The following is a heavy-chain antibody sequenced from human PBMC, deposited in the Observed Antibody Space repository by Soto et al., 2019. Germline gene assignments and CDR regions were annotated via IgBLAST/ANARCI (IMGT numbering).Heavy chain of an antibody. J-gene: IGHJ4*02. CDR1: GVMVRDID. Sequence: VGSLRVSWGAAGVMVRDIDMNWVRQAPGKGLEWVSIIYSGGSANYADSVKGRFTFSRDNSKNTLYLQMNSLRAEDTAVYYCVREDPTSSYLDYRGQGTLVTVSS. CDR2: IYSGGSA. V-gene: IGHV3-53*01. CDR3: VREDPTSSYLDY.